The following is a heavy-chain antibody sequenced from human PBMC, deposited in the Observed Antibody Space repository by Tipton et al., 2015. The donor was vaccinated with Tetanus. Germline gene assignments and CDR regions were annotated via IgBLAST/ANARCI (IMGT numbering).Heavy chain of an antibody. V-gene: IGHV3-23*03. CDR3: AKFGGSDGSGYLN. CDR2: IYSGDSST. CDR1: GFTFSSYA. D-gene: IGHD3-10*01. J-gene: IGHJ4*02. Sequence: SLRLSCAASGFTFSSYAMSWVRQAPGKGLEWVSIIYSGDSSTYYADSVKGRFTISRDTCKNTLYLQMSSLRAEDTAVYFCAKFGGSDGSGYLNWGQGTLVTVSS.